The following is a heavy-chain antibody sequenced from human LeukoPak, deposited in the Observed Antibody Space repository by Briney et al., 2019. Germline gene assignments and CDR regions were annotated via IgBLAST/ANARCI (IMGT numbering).Heavy chain of an antibody. CDR1: GFTFSSYG. CDR3: ARDTSLGDLRFDY. V-gene: IGHV3-33*01. Sequence: GGSLRLSCAASGFTFSSYGMHWVRQAPGKGREWVAVIWYDGSNKFHADSVRGRFTISRDISKNTLYLQMNSLRAEDTAVYYCARDTSLGDLRFDYWGQGTLVTVSS. D-gene: IGHD2-21*02. CDR2: IWYDGSNK. J-gene: IGHJ4*02.